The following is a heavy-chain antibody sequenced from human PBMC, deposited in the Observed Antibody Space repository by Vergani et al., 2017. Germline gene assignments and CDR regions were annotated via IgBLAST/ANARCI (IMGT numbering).Heavy chain of an antibody. CDR1: GYSISSGYY. CDR3: ARQFWVSQGVGAFET. CDR2: IYDSGDT. J-gene: IGHJ3*02. Sequence: QVQLQESGPGLVKPSETLSLTCAVSGYSISSGYYWGWIRQPPGKGLEWIGYIYDSGDTKYNPSLKSRVTMSLDTSKNQFSLRLTTLTAADTAVYYCARQFWVSQGVGAFETWGRGTEVSVSS. D-gene: IGHD3-16*01. V-gene: IGHV4-38-2*01.